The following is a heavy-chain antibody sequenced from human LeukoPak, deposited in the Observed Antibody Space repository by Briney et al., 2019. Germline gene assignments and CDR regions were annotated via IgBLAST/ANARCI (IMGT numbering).Heavy chain of an antibody. V-gene: IGHV4-39*07. J-gene: IGHJ4*02. CDR3: ARDLWWYSSGWYYDY. CDR2: IFYSGST. D-gene: IGHD6-19*01. CDR1: GGSISTSNYY. Sequence: SETLSLTCTVSGGSISTSNYYWGWIRQPPGKGLEWIGNIFYSGSTYYSPSLKSRVTISLDTSRNQFSLKLSSVTAADTAVYYCARDLWWYSSGWYYDYWGQGTLVTVSS.